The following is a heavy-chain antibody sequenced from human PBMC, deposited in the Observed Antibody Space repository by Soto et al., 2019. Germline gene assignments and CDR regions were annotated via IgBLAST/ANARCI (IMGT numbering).Heavy chain of an antibody. Sequence: GASVKVSCKVSGYTLTELSMHWVRQAPGKGLEWMGGFDPEDGETIYAQKFQGRVTMTEDTSTDTAYMELSSLRSEDTAVYYCATAPFYGSLTPKRNWFDPWGQGTLVTVSS. CDR2: FDPEDGET. V-gene: IGHV1-24*01. CDR1: GYTLTELS. CDR3: ATAPFYGSLTPKRNWFDP. D-gene: IGHD3-10*01. J-gene: IGHJ5*02.